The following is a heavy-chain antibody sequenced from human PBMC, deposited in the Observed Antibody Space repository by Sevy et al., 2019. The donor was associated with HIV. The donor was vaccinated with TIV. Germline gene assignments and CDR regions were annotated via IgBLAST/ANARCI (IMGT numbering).Heavy chain of an antibody. V-gene: IGHV3-48*02. D-gene: IGHD4-17*01. CDR1: GFTFSSYS. CDR2: ISSSSSTI. Sequence: GGSLRLSCAASGFTFSSYSMNWVRQAPGKGLEWVSYISSSSSTIYYADSVKGRFTISRDNAKNSLYLQMNSLRDEDTAVYYCARAGTWADYGDYVSDYWGQGTLVTVSS. J-gene: IGHJ4*02. CDR3: ARAGTWADYGDYVSDY.